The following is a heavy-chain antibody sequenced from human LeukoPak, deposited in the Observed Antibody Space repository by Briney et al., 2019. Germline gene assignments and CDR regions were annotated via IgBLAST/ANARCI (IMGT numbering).Heavy chain of an antibody. CDR1: GFTFSSYW. CDR2: IKEDGSEN. CDR3: ARGLIIDH. Sequence: GGSLRLSCAASGFTFSSYWMSWVRQAPGKGLEWVATIKEDGSENNYVDSVKGRFTISRDNAKNSLYLQMNSLRAEDTTVYYCARGLIIDHWGQGTLVTVSS. J-gene: IGHJ4*02. D-gene: IGHD3-9*01. V-gene: IGHV3-7*01.